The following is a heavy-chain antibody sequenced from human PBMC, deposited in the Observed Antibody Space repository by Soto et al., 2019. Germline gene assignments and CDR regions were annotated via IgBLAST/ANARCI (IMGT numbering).Heavy chain of an antibody. CDR2: IYPSVSS. J-gene: IGHJ4*02. V-gene: IGHV4-38-2*02. Sequence: SETLSLTCSVSGFAISRGYYWSWVRQPPGKGLEWIGSIYPSVSSYHNPSLATRLRLSIDTSKNQFTLNLTSVTAADTALYFCAREKVGTTFYDDWGQGIQVTVSS. CDR3: AREKVGTTFYDD. CDR1: GFAISRGYY. D-gene: IGHD1-1*01.